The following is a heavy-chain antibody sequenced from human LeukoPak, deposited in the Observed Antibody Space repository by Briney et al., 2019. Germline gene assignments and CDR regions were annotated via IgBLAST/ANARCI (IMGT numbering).Heavy chain of an antibody. J-gene: IGHJ4*02. CDR2: ISSSGTVM. CDR1: GFTFSDYY. D-gene: IGHD1-20*01. V-gene: IGHV3-11*01. Sequence: PGGSLRLSCAASGFTFSDYYMSWIRQAPGKGLDWVSYISSSGTVMYYADSVKGRLTISRDNAKNSLYLQMNSLRAEDTAVYYCARIITGTDYWGQGTLVTVSS. CDR3: ARIITGTDY.